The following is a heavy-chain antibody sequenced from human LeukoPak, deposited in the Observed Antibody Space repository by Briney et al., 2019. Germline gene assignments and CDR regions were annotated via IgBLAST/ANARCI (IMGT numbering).Heavy chain of an antibody. V-gene: IGHV3-53*01. J-gene: IGHJ6*02. D-gene: IGHD3-16*01. CDR3: ARGRGGLYGMDV. CDR2: IYSGGST. Sequence: GGSLGLSCAASGFTVSSNYMSWVRQAPGKGLEWVSVIYSGGSTYYADSVKGRFTISRDNSKNTLYLQMNSLRAEDTAVYYCARGRGGLYGMDVWGQGTTVTVSS. CDR1: GFTVSSNY.